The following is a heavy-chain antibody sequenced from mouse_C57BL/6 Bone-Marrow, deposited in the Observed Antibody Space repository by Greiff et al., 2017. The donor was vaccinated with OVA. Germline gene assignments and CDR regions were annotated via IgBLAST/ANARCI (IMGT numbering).Heavy chain of an antibody. CDR2: INPGSGGT. CDR3: AINTAVVHPYYFDY. J-gene: IGHJ2*01. CDR1: GYAFTNYL. Sequence: VQLQQSGAELVRPGTSVKVSCKASGYAFTNYLIEWVKQRPGQGLEWIGVINPGSGGTNYNEKFKGKATMTADKSSSTAYMQLSSLTSEDSAVYFCAINTAVVHPYYFDYWGQGTTLTVSS. D-gene: IGHD1-1*01. V-gene: IGHV1-54*01.